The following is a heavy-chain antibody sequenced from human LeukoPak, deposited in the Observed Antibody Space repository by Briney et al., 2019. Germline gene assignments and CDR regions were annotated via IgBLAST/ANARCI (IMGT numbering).Heavy chain of an antibody. CDR3: AREGYDYVWGSYRYTGYMDV. Sequence: PSETLSLTCAVYGGSFSGYYWSWIRQPPGKGLEWIGEINHSGSTNYNPSLKSRVTISVDTAKNQFSQKLSSVNAEYTAVYYCAREGYDYVWGSYRYTGYMDVWGKGTTVTVSS. CDR1: GGSFSGYY. D-gene: IGHD3-16*02. V-gene: IGHV4-34*01. CDR2: INHSGST. J-gene: IGHJ6*03.